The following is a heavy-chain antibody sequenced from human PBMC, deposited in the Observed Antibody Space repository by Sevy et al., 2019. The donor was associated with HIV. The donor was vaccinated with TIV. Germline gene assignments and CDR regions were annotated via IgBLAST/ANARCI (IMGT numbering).Heavy chain of an antibody. CDR1: GYTFATYW. CDR3: ARADYSNSPGGFDP. J-gene: IGHJ5*02. D-gene: IGHD4-4*01. V-gene: IGHV5-51*01. Sequence: GESLKISCKGSGYTFATYWIGWVRQMPGKGLEWMGIIWPGDSDTRYSPSFQGQVTISAAKSISTAYLQWSSLKAPDTAMYYCARADYSNSPGGFDPWGQGTLVTVSS. CDR2: IWPGDSDT.